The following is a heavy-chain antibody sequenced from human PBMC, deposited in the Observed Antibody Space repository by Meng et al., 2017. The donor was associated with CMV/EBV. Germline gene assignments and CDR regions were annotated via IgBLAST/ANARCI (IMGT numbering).Heavy chain of an antibody. D-gene: IGHD2-2*01. CDR1: GSSISRGYF. CDR3: ARDLTLSAVPAAVGY. J-gene: IGHJ4*02. Sequence: SCTVSGSSISRGYFWGWIRQPPGKGLEWIGSIHHSGSTYYKSSLKSRVTISVDTAKNQFSLKLSSVTAADTAVYYCARDLTLSAVPAAVGYWGQGTLVTVSS. V-gene: IGHV4-38-2*02. CDR2: IHHSGST.